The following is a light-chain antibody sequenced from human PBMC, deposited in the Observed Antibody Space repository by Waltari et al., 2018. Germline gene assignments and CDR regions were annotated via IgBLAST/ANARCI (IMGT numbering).Light chain of an antibody. CDR2: DVS. CDR3: TSYTSRHSLV. V-gene: IGLV2-14*03. J-gene: IGLJ1*01. CDR1: SRDVGYYDW. Sequence: QSALTQPASVSGSPGQSITISCTGTSRDVGYYDWVSWYQQHPGKAPKVVIFDVSYRPSGVANRFSGSKAGNTASLTISGLQAEDEADYYCTSYTSRHSLVFGTGTKVTVL.